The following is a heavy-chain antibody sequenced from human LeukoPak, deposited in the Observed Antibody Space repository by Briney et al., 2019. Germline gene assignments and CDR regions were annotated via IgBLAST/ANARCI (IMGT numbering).Heavy chain of an antibody. Sequence: ASVKVSCKASGYTFTSYGISWVRQAPGQGLEWMGWISAYNGNTNYAQKLQGRVTMTTDTSTSTAYMELRSLRSDDTAVYYCAREGSKVGSSQDSYYYYGMDVWGQGTTVTVSS. V-gene: IGHV1-18*01. J-gene: IGHJ6*02. CDR2: ISAYNGNT. D-gene: IGHD6-6*01. CDR1: GYTFTSYG. CDR3: AREGSKVGSSQDSYYYYGMDV.